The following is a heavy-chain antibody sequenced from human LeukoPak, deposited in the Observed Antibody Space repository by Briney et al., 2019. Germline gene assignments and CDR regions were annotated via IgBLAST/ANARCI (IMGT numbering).Heavy chain of an antibody. D-gene: IGHD3-22*01. V-gene: IGHV3-21*01. J-gene: IGHJ4*02. CDR3: ASSRYDSSGYYGIIGY. Sequence: PGGSLRHSCAASGFTFSSYSMNWVRQAPGKGLEWVSSISRSSNYKYYADSVKGRFTISRDNAKNSLYLQMNSLRAEDTALYYCASSRYDSSGYYGIIGYWGQGTLVTVSS. CDR2: ISRSSNYK. CDR1: GFTFSSYS.